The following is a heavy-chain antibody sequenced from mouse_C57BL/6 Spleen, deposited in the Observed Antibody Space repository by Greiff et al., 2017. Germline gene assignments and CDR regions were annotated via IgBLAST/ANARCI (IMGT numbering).Heavy chain of an antibody. CDR2: INPYNGGT. V-gene: IGHV1-19*01. J-gene: IGHJ3*01. Sequence: VQLQQSGPVLVKPGASVKMSCKASGYTFTDYYMNWVKQSHGKSLEWIGVINPYNGGTSYNQKFKGKATLTVDKSSSTAYMELNSLTSEDSAVYFCARHEDTWEGFAYWGQGTLVTVSA. CDR3: ARHEDTWEGFAY. CDR1: GYTFTDYY. D-gene: IGHD4-1*01.